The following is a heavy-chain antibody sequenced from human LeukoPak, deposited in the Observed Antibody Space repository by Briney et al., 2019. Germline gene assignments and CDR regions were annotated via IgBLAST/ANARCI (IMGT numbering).Heavy chain of an antibody. CDR3: AREESWNYYGSGSYYNDAFDI. Sequence: GGSLRLSCAASGFTFSSYEMNWVRQAPGKGLEWVSYISSSGSTIYYADSVKGRFTISRDNAKNSLYLQMNSLRAEDTAVYYCAREESWNYYGSGSYYNDAFDIWGQGTMVTVSS. D-gene: IGHD3-10*01. V-gene: IGHV3-48*03. CDR2: ISSSGSTI. CDR1: GFTFSSYE. J-gene: IGHJ3*02.